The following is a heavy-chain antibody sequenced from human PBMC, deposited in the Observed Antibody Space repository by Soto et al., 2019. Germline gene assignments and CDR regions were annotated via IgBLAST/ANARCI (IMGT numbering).Heavy chain of an antibody. CDR3: ARELIVVGEGYYGMDV. J-gene: IGHJ6*02. D-gene: IGHD3-22*01. CDR2: IYYSGST. Sequence: QVQLQESGPGLVKPSQTLSLTCTVSGGSISSGGYYWSWIRQHPGKGLEWIGYIYYSGSTYYNPSLKSRVTISVDTSKNQFYLKLSSVTAADTAVYYCARELIVVGEGYYGMDVWGQGTTVTVSS. CDR1: GGSISSGGYY. V-gene: IGHV4-31*03.